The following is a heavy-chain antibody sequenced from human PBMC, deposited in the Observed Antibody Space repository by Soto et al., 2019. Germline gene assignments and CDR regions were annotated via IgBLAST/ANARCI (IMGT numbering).Heavy chain of an antibody. Sequence: GGSLRLSCAVSGFTFSSYAMSWVRQAPGKGLEWVSAISGSGGSTYYADSVKGRFTISRDNSKNTLYLQMNSLRAEDTAVYYCAISLTVTPYYFDYWGQGTLVTVSS. CDR3: AISLTVTPYYFDY. CDR1: GFTFSSYA. CDR2: ISGSGGST. D-gene: IGHD4-17*01. J-gene: IGHJ4*02. V-gene: IGHV3-23*01.